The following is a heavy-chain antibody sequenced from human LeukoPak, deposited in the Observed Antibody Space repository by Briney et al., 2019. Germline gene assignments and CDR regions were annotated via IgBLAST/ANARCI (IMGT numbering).Heavy chain of an antibody. V-gene: IGHV3-11*01. J-gene: IGHJ4*02. CDR3: AREAVVVAAIFDY. D-gene: IGHD2-15*01. CDR1: GFTFSDYY. CDR2: ISSSGSTI. Sequence: GGSLRLSCAASGFTFSDYYMSWIRQAPGKGLEWVSYISSSGSTIYYAASVKGRFTISRDNAKNSLYLQMNSLRAEDTAMYYCAREAVVVAAIFDYWGQGTLVTVSS.